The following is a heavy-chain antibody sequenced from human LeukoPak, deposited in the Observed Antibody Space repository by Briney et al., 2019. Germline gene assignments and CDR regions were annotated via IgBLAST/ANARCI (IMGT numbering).Heavy chain of an antibody. Sequence: SETLSLTCTVSGYSISSGYYWGWIRQPPGKGLEWIGSIYHSGSTYYNPSLKCRVTISVDTSKNQFSLKLSSVTAADTAVYYCASLSMVRGVDDYWGQGTLVTVSS. CDR1: GYSISSGYY. CDR2: IYHSGST. D-gene: IGHD3-10*01. CDR3: ASLSMVRGVDDY. V-gene: IGHV4-38-2*02. J-gene: IGHJ4*02.